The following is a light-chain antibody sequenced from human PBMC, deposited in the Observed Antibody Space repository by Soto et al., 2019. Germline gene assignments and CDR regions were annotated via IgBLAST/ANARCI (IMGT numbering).Light chain of an antibody. CDR1: QSVSSSY. V-gene: IGKV3-20*01. Sequence: EIVLTRSPGTLSLSPGERATLSCRASQSVSSSYLAWYQQKPGQAPRLLIYGASSRAAGIPDRFSGSGSGTDFTLTISSLEPEDCAVYYCQQFGSSPITFGGGTKV. CDR2: GAS. CDR3: QQFGSSPIT. J-gene: IGKJ4*01.